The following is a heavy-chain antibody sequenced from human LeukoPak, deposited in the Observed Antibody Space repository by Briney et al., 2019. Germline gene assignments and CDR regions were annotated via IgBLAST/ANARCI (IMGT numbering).Heavy chain of an antibody. Sequence: ASVKVSCKASGYTFTGYYMHWVRQAPGQGLEWMGWINPNSGGTNYAQKFQGRVTMTRDTSISTAYMELSRLRSDDTAVYYCAREVXAAAGHPHYYYYGMDVWGQGTTVTVSS. CDR1: GYTFTGYY. CDR3: AREVXAAAGHPHYYYYGMDV. CDR2: INPNSGGT. J-gene: IGHJ6*02. V-gene: IGHV1-2*02. D-gene: IGHD6-13*01.